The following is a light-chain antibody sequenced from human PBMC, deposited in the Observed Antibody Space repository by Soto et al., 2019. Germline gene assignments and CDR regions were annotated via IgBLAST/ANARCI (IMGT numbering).Light chain of an antibody. CDR2: AAS. Sequence: DIQMTQSPSSLSASVGARVTITCRASQTVSSYLNWYQQKPGKAPKLLIYAASSLQSGVPSRFSGSGSGTDFTLTISSLQPEDFATYYCQQSYSTPYTFGQGTKVEIK. CDR3: QQSYSTPYT. J-gene: IGKJ2*01. CDR1: QTVSSY. V-gene: IGKV1-39*01.